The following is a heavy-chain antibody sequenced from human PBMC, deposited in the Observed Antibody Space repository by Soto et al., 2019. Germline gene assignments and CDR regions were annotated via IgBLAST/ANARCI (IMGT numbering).Heavy chain of an antibody. V-gene: IGHV3-21*01. J-gene: IGHJ6*02. CDR1: GFTFSSYS. CDR2: ISSSSSNI. CDR3: ARDGTTGTANYHYAMDV. Sequence: PGGSLRLSCAASGFTFSSYSMNWVRQAPGKGLEWVSSISSSSSNIYYADSVKGRFTISRDNAKNSLYLQMDSLRAEDTAVYYCARDGTTGTANYHYAMDVWGQGTTVTVSS. D-gene: IGHD4-17*01.